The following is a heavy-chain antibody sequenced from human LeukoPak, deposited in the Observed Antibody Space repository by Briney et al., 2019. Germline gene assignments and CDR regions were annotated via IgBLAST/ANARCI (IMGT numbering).Heavy chain of an antibody. Sequence: GGSLRLSCAASGFTFSSYAMSWVRQAPGKGLEWVSAISGSGGSTYYADSVKGRFTISRDNSKNTLYLQMNSLRAEDTAVYYCAKAVTFGGVIVTRLYYFDYWGQGTLVTVSS. CDR1: GFTFSSYA. CDR2: ISGSGGST. J-gene: IGHJ4*02. CDR3: AKAVTFGGVIVTRLYYFDY. D-gene: IGHD3-16*02. V-gene: IGHV3-23*01.